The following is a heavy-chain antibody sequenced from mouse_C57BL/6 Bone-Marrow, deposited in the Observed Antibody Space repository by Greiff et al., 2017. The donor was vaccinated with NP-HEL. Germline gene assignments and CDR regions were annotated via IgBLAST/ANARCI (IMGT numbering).Heavy chain of an antibody. CDR3: AREGSYGSDAY. J-gene: IGHJ3*01. Sequence: VQLQQSGAELARPGASVKLSCKASGYTFTSYGISWVKQRTGQGLEWIGEIYPRSGNTYYNEKFQGKATLTADKSSSTAYMELRSLTSEDSAVYFCAREGSYGSDAYWGQGTLVTVSA. CDR1: GYTFTSYG. V-gene: IGHV1-81*01. D-gene: IGHD1-1*01. CDR2: IYPRSGNT.